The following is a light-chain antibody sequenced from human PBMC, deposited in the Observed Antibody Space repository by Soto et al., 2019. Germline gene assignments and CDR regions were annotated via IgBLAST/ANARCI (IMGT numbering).Light chain of an antibody. CDR3: AAWDDSLNGWV. Sequence: QSVLTQPPSASSTPGQTVTISCSGSTSNIGTFYVYWYQHLPGTAPKLLIYLGDQRASGVSDRFSGSKSGTSASLAINGLQSEDEADYYCAAWDDSLNGWVFGGGTKLTVL. J-gene: IGLJ3*02. V-gene: IGLV1-44*01. CDR1: TSNIGTFY. CDR2: LGD.